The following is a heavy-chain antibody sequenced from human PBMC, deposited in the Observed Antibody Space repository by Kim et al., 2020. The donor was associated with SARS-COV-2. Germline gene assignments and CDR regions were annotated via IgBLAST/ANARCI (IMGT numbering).Heavy chain of an antibody. J-gene: IGHJ2*01. CDR2: IYPGDSDT. CDR3: ARQWGLAAAGTGPRLPRRIWYFDL. CDR1: GYSFTSYW. D-gene: IGHD6-13*01. V-gene: IGHV5-51*01. Sequence: GESLKISCKGSGYSFTSYWIGWVRQMPGKGLEWMGIIYPGDSDTRYSPSFQGQVTISADKSISTAYLQWSSLKASDTAMYYCARQWGLAAAGTGPRLPRRIWYFDLWGRGTLVTVSS.